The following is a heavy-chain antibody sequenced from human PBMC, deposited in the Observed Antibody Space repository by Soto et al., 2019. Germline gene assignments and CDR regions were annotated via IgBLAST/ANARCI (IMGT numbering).Heavy chain of an antibody. D-gene: IGHD5-12*01. CDR3: AKDLLSTGIGKWLRSPVGY. V-gene: IGHV3-30*18. J-gene: IGHJ4*02. Sequence: QVQLVESGGGVVQPGRSLRLSCAASGFTFSSYGMHWVRQAPGKGLEWVAVISYDGSNKYYADSVKGRFTISRDNSKNTLYLQMNSLRAEDTAVYYCAKDLLSTGIGKWLRSPVGYWGQGTLVTVSS. CDR1: GFTFSSYG. CDR2: ISYDGSNK.